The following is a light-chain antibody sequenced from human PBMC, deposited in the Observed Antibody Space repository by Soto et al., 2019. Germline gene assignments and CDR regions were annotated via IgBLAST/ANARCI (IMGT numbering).Light chain of an antibody. V-gene: IGLV1-51*01. Sequence: SVERRPAPEFASPGPQGRHSFSGRSSNIGNNYVSWYQQLPGTAPKLLIYDNNKRPSGIPDRFSGSKSGTSATLGITGLQTGDEADYYCGTWDSSLSAYVFGTGTKVTVL. CDR2: DNN. CDR3: GTWDSSLSAYV. CDR1: SSNIGNNY. J-gene: IGLJ1*01.